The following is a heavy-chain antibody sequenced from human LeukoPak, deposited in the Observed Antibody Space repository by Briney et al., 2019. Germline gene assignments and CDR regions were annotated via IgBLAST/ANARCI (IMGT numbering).Heavy chain of an antibody. V-gene: IGHV4-34*01. Sequence: PSETPSLTCAVYGGSFSGYYWSWIRQPPGKGLEWIGEINHSGSTNDNPSLKSRVTISIDTSKNQFSLKLSSVTAADTAVYYCARAMIVVIITTPGYFDLWGRGTLVTVSS. D-gene: IGHD3-22*01. J-gene: IGHJ2*01. CDR3: ARAMIVVIITTPGYFDL. CDR1: GGSFSGYY. CDR2: INHSGST.